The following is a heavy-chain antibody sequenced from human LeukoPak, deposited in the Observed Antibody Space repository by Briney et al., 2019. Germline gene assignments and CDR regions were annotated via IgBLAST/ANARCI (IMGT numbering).Heavy chain of an antibody. CDR2: IYHSGST. CDR3: ARGGAARLHFQN. CDR1: GGSISTYY. V-gene: IGHV4-59*01. Sequence: SSQTLSLTCTVSGGSISTYYWNWIRQPPGKGLEWIGYIYHSGSTNYNPSLQSRVTISVDTSKNQFSLNLNSVTAADTAVYYCARGGAARLHFQNWGQGTLVTVSS. D-gene: IGHD6-6*01. J-gene: IGHJ1*01.